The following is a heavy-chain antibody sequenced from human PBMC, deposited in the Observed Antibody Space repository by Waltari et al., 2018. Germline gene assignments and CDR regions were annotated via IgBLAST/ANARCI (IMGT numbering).Heavy chain of an antibody. V-gene: IGHV1-69*05. CDR2: IIHSFGTY. CDR1: VGTFISYA. D-gene: IGHD2-15*01. J-gene: IGHJ4*02. Sequence: QVQLVQSGAAVKKPGSSVKVSCKASVGTFISYAISWVRQAPGQGLEWMGRIIHSFGTYNYAQKIQGRVTITSNTYIRTAYKELSSLRSENTVVYYGARAGGGGYLAFWGQGTLVTVSS. CDR3: ARAGGGGYLAF.